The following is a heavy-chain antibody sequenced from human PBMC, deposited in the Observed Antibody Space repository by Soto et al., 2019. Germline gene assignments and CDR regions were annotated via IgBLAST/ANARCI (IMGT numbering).Heavy chain of an antibody. J-gene: IGHJ1*01. D-gene: IGHD2-21*02. V-gene: IGHV1-18*01. CDR1: GYTFTSYG. CDR2: ISAYHGNT. Sequence: GASVKVSCKASGYTFTSYGISWVRQAPGQGLEWMGWISAYHGNTNYAQKLQGRVTMTTDTSTSTAYMGLRSLRSADTAVYYWARDLDAYCGGDCFLRYFQHWGQGTMVTVSS. CDR3: ARDLDAYCGGDCFLRYFQH.